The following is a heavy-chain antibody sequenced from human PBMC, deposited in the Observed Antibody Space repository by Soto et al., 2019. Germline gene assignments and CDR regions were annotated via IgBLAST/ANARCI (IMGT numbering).Heavy chain of an antibody. CDR1: GFTFSSYG. D-gene: IGHD6-19*01. V-gene: IGHV3-30*18. CDR2: ISYDGSNK. J-gene: IGHJ6*02. CDR3: AKDRIAVAGYYGMDV. Sequence: GGSLRLSCAASGFTFSSYGMHWVRQAPGKGLEWVAVISYDGSNKYYADSVKGRFTISRDNSKNTLYLQMNSLRAEDTAVYYCAKDRIAVAGYYGMDVWGQGTTVTVSS.